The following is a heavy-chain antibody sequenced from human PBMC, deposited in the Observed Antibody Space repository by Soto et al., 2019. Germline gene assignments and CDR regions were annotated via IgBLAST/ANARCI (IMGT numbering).Heavy chain of an antibody. J-gene: IGHJ4*02. CDR1: GGSFSDYY. Sequence: QVQLQQWGAGLLKPSETLSLTCAVYGGSFSDYYWSWIRQPPGKGLEWIGEINHSGSTNYHPSLKSRVTKSVDTSKNQFSLKLSSVTAADTAVYYCARGWYPDYWGQGTLVTVSS. D-gene: IGHD6-13*01. V-gene: IGHV4-34*01. CDR3: ARGWYPDY. CDR2: INHSGST.